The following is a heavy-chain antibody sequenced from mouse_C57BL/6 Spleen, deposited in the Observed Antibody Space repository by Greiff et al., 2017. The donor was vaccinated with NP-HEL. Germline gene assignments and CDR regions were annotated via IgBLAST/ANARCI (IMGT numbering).Heavy chain of an antibody. CDR2: IDPETGGT. D-gene: IGHD4-1*01. CDR1: GYTFTDYE. CDR3: TINWDGRFAY. Sequence: VQLQQSGAELVRPGASVTLSCKASGYTFTDYEMHWVKQTPVHGLEWIGAIDPETGGTAYNQKFKGKAILTADKSSSTAYMELRSLTSEDSAVYYCTINWDGRFAYWGQGTLVTVSA. V-gene: IGHV1-15*01. J-gene: IGHJ3*01.